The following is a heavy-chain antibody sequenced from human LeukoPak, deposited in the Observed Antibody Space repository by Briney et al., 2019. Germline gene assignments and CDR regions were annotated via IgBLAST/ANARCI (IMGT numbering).Heavy chain of an antibody. CDR1: EYSFINYW. D-gene: IGHD1-7*01. CDR2: IRPDDSET. J-gene: IGHJ4*02. Sequence: GESLKISCKDSEYSFINYWIGWMRQMPGKGLEWMGIIRPDDSETRYSPSFQGQITISADKSTSTAYLQWSSLKASDTAMYYCTRARHGNCYWDHWGQGTLVTVSS. CDR3: TRARHGNCYWDH. V-gene: IGHV5-51*01.